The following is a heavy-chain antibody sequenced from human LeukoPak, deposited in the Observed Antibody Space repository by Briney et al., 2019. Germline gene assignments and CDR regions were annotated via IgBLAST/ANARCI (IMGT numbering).Heavy chain of an antibody. CDR3: ARGGNNWNIRYFDY. V-gene: IGHV4-34*01. CDR1: GGSFSGYY. CDR2: INHSGST. Sequence: SETLSLTCAVYGGSFSGYYWSWIRQPPGKGLEWIGEINHSGSTNYSPSLKSRVTISVDTSKNQFSLKLSSVTAADTAVYYCARGGNNWNIRYFDYWGQGTLVTVSS. D-gene: IGHD1-1*01. J-gene: IGHJ4*02.